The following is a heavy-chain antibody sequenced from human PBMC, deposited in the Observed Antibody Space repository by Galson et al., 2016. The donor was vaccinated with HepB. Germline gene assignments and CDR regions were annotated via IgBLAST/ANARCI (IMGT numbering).Heavy chain of an antibody. V-gene: IGHV5-51*03. D-gene: IGHD5-24*01. CDR3: ARPRGMGTLDVFNC. Sequence: QSGAEVKKPGESLKISCKGSGSSFTSYWIAWVRQLPGKGLEWMGIIYPGDSDSRYSPSSQGQVTISADKSISTAYLQWSSLRASDTAMSYCARPRGMGTLDVFNCWGQGTMVTVSS. CDR2: IYPGDSDS. CDR1: GSSFTSYW. J-gene: IGHJ3*01.